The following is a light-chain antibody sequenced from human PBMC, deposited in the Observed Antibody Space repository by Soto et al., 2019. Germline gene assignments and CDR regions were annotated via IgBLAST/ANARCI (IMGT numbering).Light chain of an antibody. CDR2: DST. Sequence: VLTQSPATLSLSPGERATLSCRASQSIHTSLAWYQQKPGQPPRLVVYDSTLRANGVPDRFGGSRSGTEFTLTINSLEPADFAVYYCQQRNVWPPITFGQGTRLEI. CDR1: QSIHTS. CDR3: QQRNVWPPIT. V-gene: IGKV3-11*01. J-gene: IGKJ5*01.